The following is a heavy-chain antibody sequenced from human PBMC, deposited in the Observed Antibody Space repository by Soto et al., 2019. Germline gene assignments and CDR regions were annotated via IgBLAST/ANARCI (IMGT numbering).Heavy chain of an antibody. V-gene: IGHV4-61*08. D-gene: IGHD6-13*01. CDR3: ARDSLMLNRIAAARTGAGHGMDV. J-gene: IGHJ6*02. CDR1: GASVTRSGYY. Sequence: PSETLSLTCPVSGASVTRSGYYWTWIRQPPGKGLEWIGNIYHSGDINYNPSLKSRVTMSLDMSKNQFSLKLTSVTAADTAVYYCARDSLMLNRIAAARTGAGHGMDVWGQGTTVTVYS. CDR2: IYHSGDI.